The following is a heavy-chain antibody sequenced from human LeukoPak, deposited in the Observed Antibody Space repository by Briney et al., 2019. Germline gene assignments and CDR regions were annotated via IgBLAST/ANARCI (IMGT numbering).Heavy chain of an antibody. CDR2: IKPNSGGT. D-gene: IGHD3-9*01. CDR3: ARGPHGRIYDILTGFDY. Sequence: GASVKVSCKASGYTFTGYNMHWVRQAPGQGLEWMGWIKPNSGGTNYAQKFQGRVTMTRDTSISTAYMELSRLRSDDTAVYYCARGPHGRIYDILTGFDYWGQGTLVTVSS. V-gene: IGHV1-2*02. CDR1: GYTFTGYN. J-gene: IGHJ4*02.